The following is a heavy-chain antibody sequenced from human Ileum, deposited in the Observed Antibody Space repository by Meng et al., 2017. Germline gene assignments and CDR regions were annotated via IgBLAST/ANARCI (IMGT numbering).Heavy chain of an antibody. D-gene: IGHD3-22*01. CDR3: VREDSSGYWAY. CDR1: TFTSRA. J-gene: IGHJ4*02. V-gene: IGHV1-3*01. Sequence: QAQIVQAGGGVKELGASVRVSCNTFTSRAIQWARQAAGQRLEWMGWIIAGSGSTRYSQKFQGRITITRDTSANIAYMDLSSLRFEDTAVYYCVREDSSGYWAYWGQGTLVTVSS. CDR2: IIAGSGST.